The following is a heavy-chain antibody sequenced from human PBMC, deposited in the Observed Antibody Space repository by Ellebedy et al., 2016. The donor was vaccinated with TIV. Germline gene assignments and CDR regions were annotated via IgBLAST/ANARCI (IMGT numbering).Heavy chain of an antibody. D-gene: IGHD3-10*01. CDR3: ARRVAYGLGTGMDV. Sequence: AASVKVSCKASGYSFSIFGFSWVRQAPGQGLEWMGWISIYNGNTKYSQKFQGRVNMTTDTSTTTVYMELRSLRSEDTAVYYCARRVAYGLGTGMDVWGQGTTVTVSS. J-gene: IGHJ6*02. V-gene: IGHV1-18*04. CDR1: GYSFSIFG. CDR2: ISIYNGNT.